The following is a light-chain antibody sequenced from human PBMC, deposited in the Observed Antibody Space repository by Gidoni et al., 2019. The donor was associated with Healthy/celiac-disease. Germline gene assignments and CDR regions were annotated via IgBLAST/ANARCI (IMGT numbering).Light chain of an antibody. CDR3: NSRDSSGNQV. CDR2: GKN. Sequence: SSELTQDPAVSVALVQTVRITCQGDSLRSYYASWYQQKPGQAPVLVIYGKNNRPSGIPDRFSGSSSGNTATLTITGAQAEDEADYYCNSRDSSGNQVFGGGTKLTVL. J-gene: IGLJ3*02. V-gene: IGLV3-19*01. CDR1: SLRSYY.